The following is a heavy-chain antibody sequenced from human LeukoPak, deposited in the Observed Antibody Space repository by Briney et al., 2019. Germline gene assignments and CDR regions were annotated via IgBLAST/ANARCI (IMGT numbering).Heavy chain of an antibody. CDR2: ISSSSSYI. Sequence: GGSLRLSCAASGFTVSSNYMSWVRQAPGKGLEWVSSISSSSSYIYYADSVKGRFTISRDNAKNSLYLQMNSLRAEDTAVYYCAKAGYSSSWYDYWGQGTLVTVSS. CDR3: AKAGYSSSWYDY. J-gene: IGHJ4*02. D-gene: IGHD6-13*01. CDR1: GFTVSSNY. V-gene: IGHV3-21*01.